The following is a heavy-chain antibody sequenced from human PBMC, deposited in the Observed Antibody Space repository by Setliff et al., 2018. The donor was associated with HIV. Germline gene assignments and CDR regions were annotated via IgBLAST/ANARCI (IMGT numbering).Heavy chain of an antibody. CDR3: VRDRDYGGLIDY. Sequence: GGSLRLSCTTSGFTFSSHAMSWVRQAPGKGLEWVSDISALAGSTFYADSVKGRFTISRDNSKGTLYLQMNSLRAEDTAVYYCVRDRDYGGLIDYWGQGSLVTVSS. D-gene: IGHD4-17*01. V-gene: IGHV3-23*01. CDR1: GFTFSSHA. CDR2: ISALAGST. J-gene: IGHJ4*02.